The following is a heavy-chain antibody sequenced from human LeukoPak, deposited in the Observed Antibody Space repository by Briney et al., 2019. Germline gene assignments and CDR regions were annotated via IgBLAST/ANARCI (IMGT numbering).Heavy chain of an antibody. CDR3: ARGFGVVPAATLDY. D-gene: IGHD2-2*01. Sequence: SETLSLTCAVSGGSFSGYYWSWIRQPPGKGLEWIGEINHSGSTNYNPSLKSRVTISVDTSKNQFSLKLSSVTAADTAVYYCARGFGVVPAATLDYWGQGTLVTVSS. V-gene: IGHV4-34*01. CDR1: GGSFSGYY. CDR2: INHSGST. J-gene: IGHJ4*02.